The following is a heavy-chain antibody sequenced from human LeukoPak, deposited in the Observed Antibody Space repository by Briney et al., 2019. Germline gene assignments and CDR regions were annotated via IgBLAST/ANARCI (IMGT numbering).Heavy chain of an antibody. CDR2: ISSSSSTI. Sequence: GGSLRLSCAASGFTFSSYSMNWVRQAPGKGLEWISYISSSSSTINYADSVKGRFTISRDNAKNSMYLQMNSLRAEDTAVYYCARDRSDGMDVWGQGTTVTVSS. CDR1: GFTFSSYS. V-gene: IGHV3-48*01. CDR3: ARDRSDGMDV. J-gene: IGHJ6*02.